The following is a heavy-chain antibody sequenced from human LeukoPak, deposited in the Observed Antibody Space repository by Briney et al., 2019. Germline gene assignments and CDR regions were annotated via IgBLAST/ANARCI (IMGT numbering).Heavy chain of an antibody. V-gene: IGHV2-5*01. D-gene: IGHD3-3*01. CDR3: GRTRRFGVATDG. J-gene: IGHJ4*02. CDR2: ISSNDAK. CDR1: GISLSTSGVG. Sequence: SGPTLVNPTPTFTLACTFSGISLSTSGVGVGWIPQPPGKTLEWLGLISSNDAKRYSPSLKSRLTITNDTSNNQVVLTMTSMDFVDTATYYGGRTRRFGVATDGWGQGTLVTVSS.